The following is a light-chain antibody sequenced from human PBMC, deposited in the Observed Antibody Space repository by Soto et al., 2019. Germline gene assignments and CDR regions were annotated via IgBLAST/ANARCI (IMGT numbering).Light chain of an antibody. J-gene: IGKJ5*01. CDR3: QHCGGSPLLT. V-gene: IGKV3-20*01. CDR2: GTS. Sequence: EIVLPQSPGTLYSSPGERATLSCRASQSVSSSYLAWYQQKPGQAPRLLIYGTSSRATGIPDRFTGSGSGTDFTLTISRLEPEEFAEYFCQHCGGSPLLTFGQGTRLEIK. CDR1: QSVSSSY.